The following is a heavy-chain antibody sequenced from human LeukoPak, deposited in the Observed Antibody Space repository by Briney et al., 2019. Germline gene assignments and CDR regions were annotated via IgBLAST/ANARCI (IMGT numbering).Heavy chain of an antibody. CDR3: AKAFGYSYAYDAFDI. V-gene: IGHV3-9*01. CDR1: GSTFDDYA. Sequence: GRSLRLSCAASGSTFDDYAMHWVRQAPGKGLEWVSGISWNSGSIGYADSVKGRSTISRDNAKNSLYLQMNSLRAEDTALYYCAKAFGYSYAYDAFDIWGQGTMVTVSS. CDR2: ISWNSGSI. J-gene: IGHJ3*02. D-gene: IGHD5-18*01.